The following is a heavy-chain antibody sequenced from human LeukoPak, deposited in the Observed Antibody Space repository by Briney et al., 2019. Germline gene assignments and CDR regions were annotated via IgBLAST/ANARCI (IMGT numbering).Heavy chain of an antibody. CDR2: IYYSGST. CDR1: GGSISSYY. Sequence: SETLSLTCTVSGGSISSYYWSWIRQPPGKGLEWIGYIYYSGSTNYNPSLKSRVTISEDTSKNQVSLKLTSVSAADTAVYYCARSEINDYFKYWGPGILVTVST. D-gene: IGHD3-16*01. V-gene: IGHV4-59*08. CDR3: ARSEINDYFKY. J-gene: IGHJ4*02.